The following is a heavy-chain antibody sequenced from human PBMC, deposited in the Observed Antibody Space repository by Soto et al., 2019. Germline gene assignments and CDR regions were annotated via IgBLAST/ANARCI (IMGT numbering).Heavy chain of an antibody. CDR3: ARSSISTRLFMYPFDT. J-gene: IGHJ4*02. CDR2: IYYDGNT. D-gene: IGHD6-6*01. CDR1: GGSITNSSHY. V-gene: IGHV4-39*02. Sequence: PSETLSLTCSVSGGSITNSSHYWGLIRQPPGKGLESIANIYYDGNTYYNPSLKSRVTISLDTSKNSLSLRLNSVTAADTAVYYCARSSISTRLFMYPFDTWGQGTQVTLYS.